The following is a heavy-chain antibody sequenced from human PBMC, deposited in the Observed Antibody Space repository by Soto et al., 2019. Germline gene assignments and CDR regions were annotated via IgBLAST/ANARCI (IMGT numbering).Heavy chain of an antibody. J-gene: IGHJ6*02. CDR3: ARIPHLAVAGENSYRHMDV. D-gene: IGHD6-13*01. CDR1: GFSLSTSGMC. Sequence: SGPTLVNPTHTLTLTCSFSGFSLSTSGMCVSWIRQPPGKALEWLALIDWDDDKYYTASLKPRLTISKDPSKNQVVLTMTNMDPVDTATYYSARIPHLAVAGENSYRHMDVWHQGTTVTVSS. V-gene: IGHV2-70*01. CDR2: IDWDDDK.